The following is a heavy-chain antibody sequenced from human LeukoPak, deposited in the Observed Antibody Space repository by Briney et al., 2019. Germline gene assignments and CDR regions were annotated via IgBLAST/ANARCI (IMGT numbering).Heavy chain of an antibody. Sequence: SETLSLTCTVSGGSISSYYWSWIRQPAGKGLEWIGRIYTSGSTNYNPSLKSRVTMSVDTSKNQFSLKLSSVTAADTAVYYCARDFPLVVSDAFDIWGQGTMVTVSS. D-gene: IGHD2-15*01. J-gene: IGHJ3*02. V-gene: IGHV4-4*07. CDR2: IYTSGST. CDR1: GGSISSYY. CDR3: ARDFPLVVSDAFDI.